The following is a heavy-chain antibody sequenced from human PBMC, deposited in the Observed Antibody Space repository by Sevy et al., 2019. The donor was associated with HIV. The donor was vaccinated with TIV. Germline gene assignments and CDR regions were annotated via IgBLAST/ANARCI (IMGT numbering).Heavy chain of an antibody. Sequence: ASVKVSCKASGYTFTNYYMHWVRQAPGQGLEWMGIINPSDVSTIYAQKFQGRVTMTRDTSTSTVYMELSSLRPDDTAVYYCGRTSPRGGFDYWGQGALVTVSS. V-gene: IGHV1-46*03. D-gene: IGHD3-16*01. J-gene: IGHJ4*02. CDR1: GYTFTNYY. CDR3: GRTSPRGGFDY. CDR2: INPSDVST.